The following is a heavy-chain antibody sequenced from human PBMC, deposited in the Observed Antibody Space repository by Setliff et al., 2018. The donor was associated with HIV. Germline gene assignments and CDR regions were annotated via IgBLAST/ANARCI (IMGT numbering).Heavy chain of an antibody. Sequence: SETLSLTCTVSAASISSYYWTWIRQPAGKGLEWIGRIYTSGSTNYNPSLKSRVTMSVATSKNQFSLKLSSVTAADTAVYYCARTGYSSSWYLFDYWGQGTLVTVSS. D-gene: IGHD6-13*01. CDR3: ARTGYSSSWYLFDY. J-gene: IGHJ4*02. V-gene: IGHV4-4*07. CDR2: IYTSGST. CDR1: AASISSYY.